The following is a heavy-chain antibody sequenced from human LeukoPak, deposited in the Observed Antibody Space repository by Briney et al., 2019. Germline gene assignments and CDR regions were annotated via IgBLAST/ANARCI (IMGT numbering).Heavy chain of an antibody. V-gene: IGHV1-2*02. Sequence: VASVKVSCKASGYTFTGYYMHWVRQAPGQGLEWMGWINPNSGGTNYAQKFQGRVTMTRDTSISTAYMELSRLRSDDTAVYYCAKRNEHSTSWNDAFDVWGQGAMVTVSS. D-gene: IGHD6-13*01. CDR1: GYTFTGYY. J-gene: IGHJ3*01. CDR3: AKRNEHSTSWNDAFDV. CDR2: INPNSGGT.